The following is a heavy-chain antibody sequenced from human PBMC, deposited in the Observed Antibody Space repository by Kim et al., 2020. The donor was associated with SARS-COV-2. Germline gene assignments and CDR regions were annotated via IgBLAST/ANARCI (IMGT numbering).Heavy chain of an antibody. CDR2: T. J-gene: IGHJ3*01. CDR3: ARGANTLSAFDL. V-gene: IGHV1-2*02. Sequence: TKYAESFQGRVTMTRDTSISTVYMELSRLKSDDTAVYYCARGANTLSAFDLWGQGTMVTVSS.